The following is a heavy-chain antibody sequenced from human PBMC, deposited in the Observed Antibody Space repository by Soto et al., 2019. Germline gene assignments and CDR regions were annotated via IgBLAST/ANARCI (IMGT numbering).Heavy chain of an antibody. CDR3: RRSSRYSTDV. CDR1: GGSISSNW. Sequence: SETLSLTCVVSGGSISSNWWSWVRQPPGKGLEWIGEISHVGSTNYNPSLNSQVTISVDTSKNQFSLNVIFVTAADTAVYYCRRSSRYSTDVWGQGTTVTVSS. D-gene: IGHD6-13*01. V-gene: IGHV4-4*02. J-gene: IGHJ6*02. CDR2: ISHVGST.